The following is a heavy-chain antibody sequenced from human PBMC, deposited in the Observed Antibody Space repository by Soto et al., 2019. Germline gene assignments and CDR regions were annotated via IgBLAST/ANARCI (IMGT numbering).Heavy chain of an antibody. V-gene: IGHV4-59*01. CDR1: GGSISSYY. CDR3: VRSPGWYKIDS. CDR2: IYYSGST. J-gene: IGHJ4*02. D-gene: IGHD6-19*01. Sequence: SETLSLTCTVSGGSISSYYWSWIRQPPGKGLEWIGYIYYSGSTNYNPSLKSRVTISVDTSKNQFSLKLSSVTAADTAVYFCVRSPGWYKIDSWGQGILVTVST.